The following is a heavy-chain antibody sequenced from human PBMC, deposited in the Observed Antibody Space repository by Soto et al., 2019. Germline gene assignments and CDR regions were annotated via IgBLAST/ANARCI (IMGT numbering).Heavy chain of an antibody. D-gene: IGHD2-2*01. CDR1: GFTFSSYG. V-gene: IGHV3-30*18. Sequence: QVQLVESGGGVVQPGRSLRLSCAASGFTFSSYGMHWVRQAPGKGLEWVAVISYDGSNKYYADSVKGRFTISRDNSKNTLYLQMNSLRAEETAVYYCAKGRQRYCSSTSCFTNFDYWGQGTLVTVSS. CDR3: AKGRQRYCSSTSCFTNFDY. J-gene: IGHJ4*02. CDR2: ISYDGSNK.